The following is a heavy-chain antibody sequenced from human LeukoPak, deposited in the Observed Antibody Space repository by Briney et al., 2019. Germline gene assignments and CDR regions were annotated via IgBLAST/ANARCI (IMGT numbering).Heavy chain of an antibody. D-gene: IGHD2-2*01. CDR1: GYTFTSYG. V-gene: IGHV1-18*01. CDR3: ARSPIVVVPAATPIFDY. J-gene: IGHJ4*02. CDR2: ISAYNGNT. Sequence: GASVKVSCKASGYTFTSYGISWVRQAPGQGLEWMGWISAYNGNTNYAQKLQGRVTMTTDTSTSTAYMEPRSLRSDDTAVYYCARSPIVVVPAATPIFDYWGQGTLVTVSS.